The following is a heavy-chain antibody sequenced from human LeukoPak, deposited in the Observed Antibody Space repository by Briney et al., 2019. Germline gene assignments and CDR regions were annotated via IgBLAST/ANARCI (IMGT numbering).Heavy chain of an antibody. V-gene: IGHV4-39*01. Sequence: SETLSLTCTVSGGSISSSNYYWGWIRQPPGKGLEWIGSIYYSGSTYYNPSLKSRVTISVDTSKNQFSLKLSSVTAADTAVYYCARLDGYCSGGSCYSVSFVDPWRQGTLVTVSS. J-gene: IGHJ5*02. D-gene: IGHD2-15*01. CDR2: IYYSGST. CDR1: GGSISSSNYY. CDR3: ARLDGYCSGGSCYSVSFVDP.